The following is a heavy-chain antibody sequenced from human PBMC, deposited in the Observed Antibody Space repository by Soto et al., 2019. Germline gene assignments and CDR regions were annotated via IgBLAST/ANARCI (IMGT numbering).Heavy chain of an antibody. D-gene: IGHD3-22*01. CDR3: ARRGYYYDSSEYTFHH. Sequence: PGESLKISCKGSGYSFTSYWIAWVRQMPGKGLEWMGIIYPGDSDTTYSPSFQGQVTISVDKSTSTAYLQWSSLKASDTAMYYCARRGYYYDSSEYTFHHWGQGTLVTVSS. CDR1: GYSFTSYW. V-gene: IGHV5-51*01. J-gene: IGHJ1*01. CDR2: IYPGDSDT.